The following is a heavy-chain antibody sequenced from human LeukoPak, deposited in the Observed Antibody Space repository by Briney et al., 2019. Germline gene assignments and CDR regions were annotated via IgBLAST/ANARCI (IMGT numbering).Heavy chain of an antibody. J-gene: IGHJ5*02. V-gene: IGHV1-24*01. CDR3: ARDGGQSYDLLTGYYNNDYFDP. CDR2: FDPEDGET. D-gene: IGHD3-9*01. CDR1: GYTLTELS. Sequence: GASVKVSCKVSGYTLTELSMHWVRQAPGKGLEWMGGFDPEDGETIYAQKFQGRVTMTEDTSTDTAYMELSSLRSDDTAVYYCARDGGQSYDLLTGYYNNDYFDPWGQGTLVTVSS.